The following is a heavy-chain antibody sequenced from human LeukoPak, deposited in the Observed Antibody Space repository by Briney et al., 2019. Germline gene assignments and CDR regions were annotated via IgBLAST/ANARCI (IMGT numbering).Heavy chain of an antibody. CDR3: ARDGDCSGGSCYSTGWFDP. CDR1: GYTFTSYG. V-gene: IGHV1-18*04. D-gene: IGHD2-15*01. J-gene: IGHJ5*02. Sequence: GASVKVSCNASGYTFTSYGISWLRRSPGQGLEWIGWFSAYSGNTNYAQKLQGRVTMTTDTSTSTAYMELRSLRSDDTAVYYCARDGDCSGGSCYSTGWFDPWGQGTLVTVSS. CDR2: FSAYSGNT.